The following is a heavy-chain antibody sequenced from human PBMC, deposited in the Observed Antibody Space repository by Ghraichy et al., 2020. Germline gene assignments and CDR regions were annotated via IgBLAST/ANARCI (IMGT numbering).Heavy chain of an antibody. D-gene: IGHD3-22*01. J-gene: IGHJ4*02. CDR1: GFTFSSYS. Sequence: GESLNISCAASGFTFSSYSMNWVRQAPGKGLEWVSYISSSSSTIYYADSVKGRFTISRDNAKNSLYLQMNSLRDEDTAVYYCARDSGYYDSSGYHGAFDYWGQGTLVTVSS. V-gene: IGHV3-48*02. CDR2: ISSSSSTI. CDR3: ARDSGYYDSSGYHGAFDY.